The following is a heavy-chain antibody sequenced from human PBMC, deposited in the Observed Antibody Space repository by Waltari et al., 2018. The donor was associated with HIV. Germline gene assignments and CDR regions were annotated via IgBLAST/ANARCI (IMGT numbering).Heavy chain of an antibody. CDR3: ARDMGYCSSTSCPNDY. Sequence: QVQLVQSGAEVKKPGSSVKVSCKASGGTFSSYAISWVRQAPGQGLEWMGGIIPILGTANYAQKFQGRVTITADESTSTAYMELSSLRFEDTAVYYCARDMGYCSSTSCPNDYWGQGTLVTVSS. CDR2: IIPILGTA. V-gene: IGHV1-69*01. CDR1: GGTFSSYA. J-gene: IGHJ4*02. D-gene: IGHD2-2*01.